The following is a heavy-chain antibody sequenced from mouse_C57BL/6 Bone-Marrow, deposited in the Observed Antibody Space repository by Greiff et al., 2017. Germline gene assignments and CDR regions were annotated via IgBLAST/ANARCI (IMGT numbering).Heavy chain of an antibody. CDR3: AREGNYDWFAY. CDR1: GYTFTSYW. CDR2: IDPSDSET. J-gene: IGHJ3*01. D-gene: IGHD2-4*01. Sequence: QVQLQQPGAELVRPGSSVKLSCKASGYTFTSYWMHWVKQRPIQGLEWIGNIDPSDSETHYNQKFKDKATLTVDKSSSTAYMQLSSLTSEDSAVYYCAREGNYDWFAYWGQGTPVTVSA. V-gene: IGHV1-52*01.